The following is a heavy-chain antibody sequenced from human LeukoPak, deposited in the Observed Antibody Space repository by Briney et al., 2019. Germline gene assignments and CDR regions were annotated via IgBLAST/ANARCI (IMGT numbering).Heavy chain of an antibody. CDR1: GGSISSGDYY. J-gene: IGHJ4*02. CDR2: IYYSGST. D-gene: IGHD5-24*01. CDR3: ASRRWLQSNPFDY. V-gene: IGHV4-61*08. Sequence: TSETLSLTCTVSGGSISSGDYYWSWIRQPPGKGLEWIGYIYYSGSTNYNPSLKSRVTISVDTSKNQFSLKLSSVTAADTAVYYCASRRWLQSNPFDYWGQGTLVTVSS.